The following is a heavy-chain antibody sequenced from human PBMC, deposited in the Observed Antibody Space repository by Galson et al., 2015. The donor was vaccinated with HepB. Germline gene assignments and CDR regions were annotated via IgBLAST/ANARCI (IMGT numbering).Heavy chain of an antibody. D-gene: IGHD4-17*01. J-gene: IGHJ4*02. V-gene: IGHV3-23*01. CDR3: AKVGLLRGRVRYFDY. Sequence: SLRLSCAASGFTFSSYAMSWVRQAPGKGLEWVSAISGSGGSTYYADSVKGRFTISRDNSKNTLYLQMNSLRAEDTAVYYCAKVGLLRGRVRYFDYWGQGTLVTVSS. CDR2: ISGSGGST. CDR1: GFTFSSYA.